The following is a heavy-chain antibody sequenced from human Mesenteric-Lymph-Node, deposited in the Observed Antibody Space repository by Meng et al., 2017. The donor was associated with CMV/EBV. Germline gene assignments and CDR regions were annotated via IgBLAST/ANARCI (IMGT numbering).Heavy chain of an antibody. J-gene: IGHJ4*02. CDR1: GGSISSSNW. CDR2: INHSGST. Sequence: SETLSLTCGVSGGSISSSNWWSWVRQPPGKGLEWIGEINHSGSTNYNPSLKSRVTISVDTSKNQFSLKLSSVTAADTAVYYCARSKRRYYYDSSGYPIYFDYWGQGTLVTVSS. V-gene: IGHV4-4*02. D-gene: IGHD3-22*01. CDR3: ARSKRRYYYDSSGYPIYFDY.